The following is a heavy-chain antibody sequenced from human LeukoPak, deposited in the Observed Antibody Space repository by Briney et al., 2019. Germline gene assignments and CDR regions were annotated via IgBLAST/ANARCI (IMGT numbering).Heavy chain of an antibody. CDR2: ISGSGGST. D-gene: IGHD5-12*01. J-gene: IGHJ4*02. V-gene: IGHV3-23*01. CDR3: AKDLPYSGWDELGY. Sequence: GASLRLSCAASGFTFSSYAMSWVHQAPGKGLEWVSAISGSGGSTYYADSVKGRFTISRDNSKNTLYLQMNSLRAEDTAVYYCAKDLPYSGWDELGYWGQGTLVTVSS. CDR1: GFTFSSYA.